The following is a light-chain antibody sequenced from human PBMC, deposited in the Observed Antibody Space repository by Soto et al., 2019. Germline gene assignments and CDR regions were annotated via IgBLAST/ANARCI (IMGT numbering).Light chain of an antibody. J-gene: IGLJ1*01. CDR1: SSDVGGYNH. CDR3: SSYAGSYNFV. Sequence: QSVLTQPRSVSGSPGQSVAISCTGTSSDVGGYNHVAWYQQHPGKAPKLMIFDVNKRPSWVPDRFSGSKSGNTASLTISGLQAEDEADYYCSSYAGSYNFVFGSGTKVTVL. CDR2: DVN. V-gene: IGLV2-11*01.